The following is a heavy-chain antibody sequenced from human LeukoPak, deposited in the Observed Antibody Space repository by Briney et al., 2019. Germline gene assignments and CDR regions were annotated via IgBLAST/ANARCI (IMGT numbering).Heavy chain of an antibody. J-gene: IGHJ4*02. Sequence: GGSLRLSCAASGFTFSSYSMNWVRQAPGKGLEWVSYISSSSSTIYYADSVKGRFTISRDNAKNSLYLQMNSLRDEDTAVYYCARDQGRYSYGHGFDYWGQGTLVTVSS. CDR1: GFTFSSYS. V-gene: IGHV3-48*02. D-gene: IGHD5-18*01. CDR2: ISSSSSTI. CDR3: ARDQGRYSYGHGFDY.